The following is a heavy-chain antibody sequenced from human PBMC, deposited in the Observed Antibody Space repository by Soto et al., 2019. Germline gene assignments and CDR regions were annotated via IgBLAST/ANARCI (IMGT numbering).Heavy chain of an antibody. Sequence: EAQLLESGGGLVQPGGSLRLSCAASGFTFSTYAMSWVRQAPGKGLDWVSSISSSGDSTKYADSVKGRFTISRDNSKNTLYLQMNNLRAADTAIYYFAKNGYCRGTNCYATFDPWGQGTLVTVSS. D-gene: IGHD2-2*01. CDR1: GFTFSTYA. CDR3: AKNGYCRGTNCYATFDP. V-gene: IGHV3-23*01. J-gene: IGHJ5*02. CDR2: ISSSGDST.